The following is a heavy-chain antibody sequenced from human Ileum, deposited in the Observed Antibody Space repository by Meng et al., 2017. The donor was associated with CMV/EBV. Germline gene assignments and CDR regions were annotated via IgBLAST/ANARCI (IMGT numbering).Heavy chain of an antibody. Sequence: GESLKISCVASGFTFSNYAMSWVRQAPGKGLEWVSVIYSGDNRTYYGDSVRGRFTISRDNSKHTLYLQMNSLRVEDTAVYYCVKDDDGCTGEGGSWGQGTLVTVSS. V-gene: IGHV3-23*03. J-gene: IGHJ5*02. CDR1: GFTFSNYA. CDR2: IYSGDNRT. CDR3: VKDDDGCTGEGGS. D-gene: IGHD4/OR15-4a*01.